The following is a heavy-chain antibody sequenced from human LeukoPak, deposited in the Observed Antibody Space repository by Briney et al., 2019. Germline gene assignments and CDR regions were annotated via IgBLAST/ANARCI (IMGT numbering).Heavy chain of an antibody. CDR2: ISYDGSNK. CDR1: GFTFSSYG. J-gene: IGHJ4*02. V-gene: IGHV3-30*18. Sequence: GGSLRLSCAASGFTFSSYGMHWVRQAPGKGLEWVAVISYDGSNKYYADSVKGRFTISRDNSENTLYLQMNSLRAEDTAVYYCAKDLKSSGWIDYWGQGTLVTVSS. CDR3: AKDLKSSGWIDY. D-gene: IGHD6-19*01.